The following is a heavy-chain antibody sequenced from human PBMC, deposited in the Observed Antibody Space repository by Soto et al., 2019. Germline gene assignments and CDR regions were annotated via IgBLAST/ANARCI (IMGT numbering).Heavy chain of an antibody. CDR2: ILPIFGTA. CDR1: GGTFSNYA. Sequence: QVQLVQSGAEVKGPGSSVKVSCKASGGTFSNYAINWVRQAPGQGLEWMGGILPIFGTAKYAQTFQGRVTTTADRSTSTAYMELSSPRSEGTAVYYCARARGGCTGTSCCHYVYDGLDVWGQGTTVTASS. V-gene: IGHV1-69*06. D-gene: IGHD1-1*01. CDR3: ARARGGCTGTSCCHYVYDGLDV. J-gene: IGHJ6*02.